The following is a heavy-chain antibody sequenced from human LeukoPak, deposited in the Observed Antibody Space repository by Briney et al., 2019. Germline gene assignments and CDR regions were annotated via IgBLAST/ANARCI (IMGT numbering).Heavy chain of an antibody. D-gene: IGHD6-19*01. CDR2: IYYSGST. V-gene: IGHV4-39*01. CDR3: ARLNQQWLVEDY. CDR1: GGSTSSSSYY. J-gene: IGHJ4*02. Sequence: SETLSLTCTVSGGSTSSSSYYWGWIRQPPGKGLEWIGSIYYSGSTYYNPSLKSRVTISVDTSKNQFSLKLSSVTAADTAVYYCARLNQQWLVEDYWGQGTLVTVSS.